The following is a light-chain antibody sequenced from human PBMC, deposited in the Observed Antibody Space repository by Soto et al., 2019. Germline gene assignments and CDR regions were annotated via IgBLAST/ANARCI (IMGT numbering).Light chain of an antibody. Sequence: DIQMTQSPSSLSASVGDRVTITCRASQSIRSSLNWYQQKPGGAPKFLISAKNGLGSGVPSRFSASGSGTEFTFTINSLQPEDFATYFCQQTYSTPITFGPGTEVDIK. CDR2: AKN. CDR3: QQTYSTPIT. J-gene: IGKJ3*01. V-gene: IGKV1-39*01. CDR1: QSIRSS.